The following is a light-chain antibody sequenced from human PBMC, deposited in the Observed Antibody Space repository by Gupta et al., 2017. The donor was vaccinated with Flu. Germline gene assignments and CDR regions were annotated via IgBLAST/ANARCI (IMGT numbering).Light chain of an antibody. J-gene: IGKJ1*01. CDR1: SSVLNN. V-gene: IGKV3-15*01. CDR2: GAS. Sequence: ATLCVTPGERVTLSVMSRSSVLNNLAWYQQKPGQPPRLLIYGASTRDSGIPARFSGSGSGTEFTLTISSLQSEDVAVYYCQQYNISPLWRFGQGTKLEIK. CDR3: QQYNISPLWR.